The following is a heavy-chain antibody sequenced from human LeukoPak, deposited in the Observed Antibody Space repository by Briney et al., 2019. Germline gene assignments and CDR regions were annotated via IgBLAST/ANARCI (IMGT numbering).Heavy chain of an antibody. CDR3: ARGLRGVYSYYYYYYMDV. V-gene: IGHV3-7*01. D-gene: IGHD3-10*01. CDR2: IKQDGSEK. J-gene: IGHJ6*03. CDR1: GFTFSSYW. Sequence: PGGSLRLSCAASGFTFSSYWMSWVRQAPGKGLEWVANIKQDGSEKYYVDSVKGRFTISRDNAKNSLYLQMNSLRAEDTAVYYCARGLRGVYSYYYYYYMDVWGKGTTVTISS.